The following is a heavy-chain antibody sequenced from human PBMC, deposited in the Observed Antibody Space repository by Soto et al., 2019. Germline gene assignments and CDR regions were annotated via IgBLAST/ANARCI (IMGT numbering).Heavy chain of an antibody. CDR1: GFTFSSYA. D-gene: IGHD3-22*01. Sequence: QVQLAESGGRVVQPGRSMRLSCAASGFTFSSYAMHWVRQAPGKGLEWVAVISYDGSNKYYADSVKGRFTISRDNSKNTLYLQMNSLRAEDTAVYYWARESTSGYIDYWGQGTVVTVSS. J-gene: IGHJ4*02. CDR3: ARESTSGYIDY. CDR2: ISYDGSNK. V-gene: IGHV3-30-3*01.